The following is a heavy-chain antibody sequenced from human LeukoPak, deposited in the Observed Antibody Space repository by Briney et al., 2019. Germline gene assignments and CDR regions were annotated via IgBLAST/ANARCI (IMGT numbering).Heavy chain of an antibody. D-gene: IGHD3-22*01. CDR3: ARDDYDTSGYDQGPYYFNGMDV. CDR1: GYTFTGYY. V-gene: IGHV1-46*01. Sequence: ASVKVSCKASGYTFTGYYIHWVRQAPGQGLEWMGIINPSGGSTSYAQKFQGRVTMTRDTSTSTVYMELSSLRSEDTAVYFCARDDYDTSGYDQGPYYFNGMDVWGQGTTVTVAS. CDR2: INPSGGST. J-gene: IGHJ6*02.